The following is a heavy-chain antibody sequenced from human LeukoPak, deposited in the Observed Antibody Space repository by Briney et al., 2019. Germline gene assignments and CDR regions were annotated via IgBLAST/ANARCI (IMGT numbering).Heavy chain of an antibody. CDR3: ARGRCGAKSFFDY. V-gene: IGHV4-30-2*01. Sequence: SETLSLTCAVSGGSISSGGYSWSWIRQPPGKGLEWIGYIYHSWSTYYNPSLKSRVTISVDRSKNQFSLKLSSVTAADTAVYYCARGRCGAKSFFDYWGQGTLVTVSS. CDR1: GGSISSGGYS. D-gene: IGHD1-26*01. CDR2: IYHSWST. J-gene: IGHJ4*02.